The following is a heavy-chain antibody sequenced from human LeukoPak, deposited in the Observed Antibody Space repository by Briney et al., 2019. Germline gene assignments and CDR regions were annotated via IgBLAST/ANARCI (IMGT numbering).Heavy chain of an antibody. J-gene: IGHJ4*02. CDR3: ARLIAVAGNRNFDY. V-gene: IGHV3-21*01. CDR1: GFTFNTYS. CDR2: ITTRSTYI. Sequence: PGGSLRLSCAASGFTFNTYSMNWVRQAPGKGLEWVASITTRSTYILYADSLKGRFTISRDDAKNSLYLQMNSLRAEDTAVYYCARLIAVAGNRNFDYWGQGTLVTVSS. D-gene: IGHD6-19*01.